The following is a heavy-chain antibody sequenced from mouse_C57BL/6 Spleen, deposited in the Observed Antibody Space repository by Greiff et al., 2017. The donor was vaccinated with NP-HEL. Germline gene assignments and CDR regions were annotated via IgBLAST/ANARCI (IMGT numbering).Heavy chain of an antibody. V-gene: IGHV14-3*01. CDR1: GFNIKNTY. J-gene: IGHJ1*03. CDR2: IDPANGNT. Sequence: EVQLQQSVAELVRPGASVKLSCTASGFNIKNTYMHWVKQRPEQGLEWIGRIDPANGNTKYAPNFQGKATITADTSSNTAYLQLSSLTSADTAIYYCASSSTVVADWYFDVWGTGTTVTVSS. CDR3: ASSSTVVADWYFDV. D-gene: IGHD1-1*01.